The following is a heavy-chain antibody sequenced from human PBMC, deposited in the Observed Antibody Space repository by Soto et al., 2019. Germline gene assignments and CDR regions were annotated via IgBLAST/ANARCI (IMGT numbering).Heavy chain of an antibody. D-gene: IGHD4-4*01. CDR3: AGWGGHDYNY. V-gene: IGHV3-7*03. Sequence: EVQLVQSGGGLVQPGGSLRLSCVGSGFTFTDFYMNWVRQAPGKGLEWVVNIRPDGSETNYVESVKGRFTTSRDNAKNSLFLQMNSLRADDPAVYYCAGWGGHDYNYWGQGILVTVSS. CDR1: GFTFTDFY. CDR2: IRPDGSET. J-gene: IGHJ4*02.